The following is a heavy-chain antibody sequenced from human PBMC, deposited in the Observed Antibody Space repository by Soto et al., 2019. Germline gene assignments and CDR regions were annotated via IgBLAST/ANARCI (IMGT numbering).Heavy chain of an antibody. Sequence: VQLVESGGGVVQPGRSLRLSCAASGFTFSSYGMHWVRQPPGKGLEWVAVIWFDRSNKHYADSVKGRFTISRDNSKNTLYLQMNSLRAEDTAVYYCAHSSSWYYFDYWGQGTLVTVSS. V-gene: IGHV3-33*01. J-gene: IGHJ4*02. D-gene: IGHD6-13*01. CDR2: IWFDRSNK. CDR1: GFTFSSYG. CDR3: AHSSSWYYFDY.